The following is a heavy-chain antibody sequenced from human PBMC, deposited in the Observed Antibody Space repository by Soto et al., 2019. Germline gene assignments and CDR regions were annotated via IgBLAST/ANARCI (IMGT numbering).Heavy chain of an antibody. CDR3: ARDPYYDSSGYLASNGMDV. CDR2: IYSDGNT. D-gene: IGHD3-22*01. J-gene: IGHJ6*02. CDR1: GFTVSSNY. V-gene: IGHV3-53*04. Sequence: EVQLVESGGGLVQPGGSLRLSCAASGFTVSSNYMSWVRQAPGKGLEWVSVIYSDGNTYYADSVKGRFTISRHNSKNTLYLQMNSLRAEDTDVYYCARDPYYDSSGYLASNGMDVWGQGTTVTVSS.